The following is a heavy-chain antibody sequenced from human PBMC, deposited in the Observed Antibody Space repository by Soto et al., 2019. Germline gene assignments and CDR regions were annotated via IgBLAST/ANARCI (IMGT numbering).Heavy chain of an antibody. Sequence: EVQLLESGGGLVQPGGSLRLSCAASGFTFSSYAMSWVRQAPGKGLEGVSAISGSGGSTYYADSVKGRFTISRDNSKNTLYLQMNSLRAEGTAVYYCAKARLRRDGYTYWGQGTLVTVSS. CDR2: ISGSGGST. J-gene: IGHJ4*02. CDR1: GFTFSSYA. CDR3: AKARLRRDGYTY. V-gene: IGHV3-23*01. D-gene: IGHD5-12*01.